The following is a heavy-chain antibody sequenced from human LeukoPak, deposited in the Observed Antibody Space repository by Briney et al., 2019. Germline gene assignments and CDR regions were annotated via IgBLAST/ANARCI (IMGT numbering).Heavy chain of an antibody. V-gene: IGHV1-3*01. Sequence: ASVKVSCKASGYTFTSYAMHWVRQAPGQRLEWMGWINAGNGNTKYSQKFQGWVTMTRDTSISTAYMELSRLRSDDTAVYYCARDTIVGANRLDYWGQGTPVTVSS. CDR2: INAGNGNT. CDR1: GYTFTSYA. J-gene: IGHJ4*02. CDR3: ARDTIVGANRLDY. D-gene: IGHD1-26*01.